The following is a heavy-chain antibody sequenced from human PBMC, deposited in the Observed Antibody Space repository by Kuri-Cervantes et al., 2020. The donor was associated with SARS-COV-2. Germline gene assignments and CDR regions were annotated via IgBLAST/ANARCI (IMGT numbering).Heavy chain of an antibody. CDR3: AREQISLIVLQSGTFAI. V-gene: IGHV6-1*01. D-gene: IGHD3-22*01. J-gene: IGHJ3*02. Sequence: SETLSLTCAISGESVSSNSAAWDWIRQSPSRGLEWLGRTYYNSQWYTDYSPSVKSRIIIRLDTSKNHVSLQLNSVTPEDTAVYYCAREQISLIVLQSGTFAIWGQGTMVTVSS. CDR2: TYYNSQWYT. CDR1: GESVSSNSAA.